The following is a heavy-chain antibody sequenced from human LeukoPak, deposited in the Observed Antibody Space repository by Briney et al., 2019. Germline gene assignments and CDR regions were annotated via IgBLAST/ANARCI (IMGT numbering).Heavy chain of an antibody. J-gene: IGHJ6*03. CDR3: ARDFQQRAYGSGSYSYYYMDV. CDR2: INPNSGGT. CDR1: GYTFSGYY. Sequence: AASVKVSCKASGYTFSGYYMHWVRQAPGQGLEWMGWINPNSGGTNYAQKFQGRVTMTRDTSISTAYMELSRVRSDDTAVYYCARDFQQRAYGSGSYSYYYMDVWGKGTTVTISS. V-gene: IGHV1-2*02. D-gene: IGHD3-10*01.